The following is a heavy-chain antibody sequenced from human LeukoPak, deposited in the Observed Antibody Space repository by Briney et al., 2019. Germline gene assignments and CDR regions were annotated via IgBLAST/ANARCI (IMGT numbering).Heavy chain of an antibody. CDR1: GGTFSSYA. D-gene: IGHD2-15*01. CDR3: ARDGKGYCSGGSCYSDPYYYYYGMDV. J-gene: IGHJ6*02. CDR2: IIPILGIA. V-gene: IGHV1-69*04. Sequence: ASVKVSCKASGGTFSSYAISWVRQAPGQGLEWMGRIIPILGIANYAQKFQGRVTITADKSTSTAYMELSSLRSEDTAVYYCARDGKGYCSGGSCYSDPYYYYYGMDVWGQGTTVTVSS.